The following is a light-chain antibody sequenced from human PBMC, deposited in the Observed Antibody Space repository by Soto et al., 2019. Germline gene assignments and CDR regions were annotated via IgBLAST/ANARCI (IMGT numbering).Light chain of an antibody. J-gene: IGLJ2*01. CDR2: STS. CDR1: AGAVTSAYY. V-gene: IGLV7-43*01. CDR3: LLYYGGAQVL. Sequence: QAVVTQEPSLTVSQGGTVTLTCASSAGAVTSAYYTNWLQQKPGQAPRALIYSTSEKHSWTPARFSGSLLGGKAALTLSAAQPEDAADYYCLLYYGGAQVLFGGGTKLTVL.